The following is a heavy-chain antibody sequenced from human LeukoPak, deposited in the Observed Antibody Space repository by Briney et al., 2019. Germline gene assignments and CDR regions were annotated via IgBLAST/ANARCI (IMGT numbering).Heavy chain of an antibody. J-gene: IGHJ6*02. CDR3: ARDAGYCSGGSCQGVRYYYYGMDV. D-gene: IGHD2-15*01. CDR2: IDTNTGNP. Sequence: ASVTVSCKASGYTFSNYTLNWVRQAPGQGLEWMGWIDTNTGNPTYAQGFIGRFVFSLDTSVTTAYLQISSLKAEDTAVYYCARDAGYCSGGSCQGVRYYYYGMDVWGQGTTVTVSS. V-gene: IGHV7-4-1*02. CDR1: GYTFSNYT.